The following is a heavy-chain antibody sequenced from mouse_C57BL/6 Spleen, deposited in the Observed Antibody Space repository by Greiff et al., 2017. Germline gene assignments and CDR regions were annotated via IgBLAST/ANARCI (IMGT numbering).Heavy chain of an antibody. D-gene: IGHD4-1*01. CDR3: ARAGTDGGFDY. CDR2: ISDGGSYT. V-gene: IGHV5-4*03. J-gene: IGHJ2*01. CDR1: GFTFSSYA. Sequence: DVKLVESGGGLVKPGGSLKLSCAASGFTFSSYAMSWVRQTPEKRLEWVATISDGGSYTYYPDNVKGRFTISRDNAKNNLYLQMSHLKSEDTAMYYCARAGTDGGFDYWGQGTTLTVSS.